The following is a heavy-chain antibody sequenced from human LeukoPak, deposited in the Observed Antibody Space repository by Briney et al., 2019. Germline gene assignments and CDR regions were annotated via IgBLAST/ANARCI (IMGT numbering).Heavy chain of an antibody. Sequence: SETLSLTCTVSGGSIGSYYWSWIRQPPGKGLEWIGYIYYSGSTNYNPSLKSRVTISVDTSKNQFSLKLSSVTAADTAVYYCARVSRLLWFGELESTYYFDYWGQGTLVTVSS. J-gene: IGHJ4*02. CDR2: IYYSGST. V-gene: IGHV4-59*01. CDR3: ARVSRLLWFGELESTYYFDY. D-gene: IGHD3-10*01. CDR1: GGSIGSYY.